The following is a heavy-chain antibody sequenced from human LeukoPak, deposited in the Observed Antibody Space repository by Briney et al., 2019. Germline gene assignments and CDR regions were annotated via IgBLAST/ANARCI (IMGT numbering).Heavy chain of an antibody. V-gene: IGHV3-23*01. CDR3: ARDTPYYYDSSGYFDY. J-gene: IGHJ4*02. Sequence: GGSLRLSCAASGFTFSSYWMHRVRQAPGKGLEWVSAISGSGGSTYYADSVKGRFTISRDNSKNTLYLQMNSLRAEDTAVYYCARDTPYYYDSSGYFDYWGQGTLVTVSS. CDR2: ISGSGGST. D-gene: IGHD3-22*01. CDR1: GFTFSSYW.